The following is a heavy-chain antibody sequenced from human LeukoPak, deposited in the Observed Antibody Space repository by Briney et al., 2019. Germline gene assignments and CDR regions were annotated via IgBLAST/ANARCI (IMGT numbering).Heavy chain of an antibody. CDR2: ISSSSSYI. CDR1: GFTFSSYS. J-gene: IGHJ5*02. D-gene: IGHD2-15*01. V-gene: IGHV3-21*01. Sequence: GGSLRLSCAASGFTFSSYSMDWVRQAPGKGLEWVSSISSSSSYIYYADSVKGRFTISRDNAKNSLYLQMNSLRAEDTAVYYCARDAIVVVVAATLSWFDPWGQGTLVTVSS. CDR3: ARDAIVVVVAATLSWFDP.